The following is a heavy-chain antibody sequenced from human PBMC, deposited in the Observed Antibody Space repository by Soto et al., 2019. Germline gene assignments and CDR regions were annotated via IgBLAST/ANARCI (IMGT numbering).Heavy chain of an antibody. CDR1: GGTFSSYA. V-gene: IGHV1-69*01. Sequence: QVQLVQSGAEVKKPGSSVKVSCKASGGTFSSYAISWVRQAPGQGLEWMGGIIPIFGTGNYAQKFQGRVTITADESTSTAYMELSSLRSEDTAVYYCARGYGYSGYDSWENWFDPWGQGTLVTVSS. D-gene: IGHD5-12*01. CDR3: ARGYGYSGYDSWENWFDP. CDR2: IIPIFGTG. J-gene: IGHJ5*02.